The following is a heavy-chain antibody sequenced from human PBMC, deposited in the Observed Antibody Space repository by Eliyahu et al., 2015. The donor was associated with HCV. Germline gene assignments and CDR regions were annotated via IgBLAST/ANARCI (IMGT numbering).Heavy chain of an antibody. CDR3: TRDLWMVPAAILNWFDP. CDR1: GFTFGXYX. V-gene: IGHV3-49*05. Sequence: EVQLVESGGGLVKPGRSLRLSCTAXGFTFGXYXXXWFRQAPGKGLEGVGFIRSKXYGGTTEYAASVKGRFTISRDDSKSIAYLQMNSLKTEDTAVYYCTRDLWMVPAAILNWFDPWGQGTLVTVSS. D-gene: IGHD2-2*02. J-gene: IGHJ5*02. CDR2: IRSKXYGGTT.